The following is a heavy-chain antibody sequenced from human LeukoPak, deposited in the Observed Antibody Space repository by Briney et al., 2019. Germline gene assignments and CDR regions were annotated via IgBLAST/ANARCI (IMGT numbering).Heavy chain of an antibody. CDR2: ISGSGGST. J-gene: IGHJ4*02. V-gene: IGHV3-23*01. Sequence: RGSLRLSCAASGFTFSIYVITWVRQAPGKGLEWVSTISGSGGSTYYADSVKGRFTISRDNSKNTLYLQMNSLRPEDTAIYYCAKDYSGSWYYFDYWGQGTLVTVSS. D-gene: IGHD6-13*01. CDR1: GFTFSIYV. CDR3: AKDYSGSWYYFDY.